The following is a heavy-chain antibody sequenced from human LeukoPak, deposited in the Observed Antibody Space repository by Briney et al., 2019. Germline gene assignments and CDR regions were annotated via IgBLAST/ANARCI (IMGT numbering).Heavy chain of an antibody. CDR3: AKDPPRRITFGGVITIDY. CDR2: ISGSGGST. J-gene: IGHJ4*02. V-gene: IGHV3-23*01. CDR1: GFTFSSYG. Sequence: GGSLRLSCAASGFTFSSYGMSWVRQAPGKGLEWVSAISGSGGSTYYADSVKGRFTISRDNSKNTLYLQMNGLRAEDTAVYYCAKDPPRRITFGGVITIDYWGQGTLVTVSS. D-gene: IGHD3-16*02.